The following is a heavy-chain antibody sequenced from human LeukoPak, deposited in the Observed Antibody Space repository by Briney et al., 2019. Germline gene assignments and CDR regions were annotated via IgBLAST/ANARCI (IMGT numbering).Heavy chain of an antibody. Sequence: GGSLRLSCAASGFTVSSSYMSWVRQAPGKGLEWVANIKQDGSEKYYVDSVKGRFTISRDNAKNSLYLQMNSLRAEDTTVYYCARGPPPEFCSSTSCYRPLDYWGQGTLVTVSS. V-gene: IGHV3-7*01. CDR1: GFTVSSSY. CDR2: IKQDGSEK. J-gene: IGHJ4*02. D-gene: IGHD2-2*01. CDR3: ARGPPPEFCSSTSCYRPLDY.